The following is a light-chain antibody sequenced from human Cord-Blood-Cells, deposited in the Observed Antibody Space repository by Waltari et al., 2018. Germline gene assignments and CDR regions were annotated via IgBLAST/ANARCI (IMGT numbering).Light chain of an antibody. J-gene: IGLJ3*02. CDR1: SSNIGSNT. V-gene: IGLV1-44*01. CDR2: SNN. CDR3: AAWDDSLNGWV. Sequence: QSVLTQPPSASGTPWQRVTISCSGSSSNIGSNTVNWYQQLPGTAPKLLIHSNNQRPSGVPDRFSGSKSGTSASLAISGLQSEDEADYYCAAWDDSLNGWVFGGGTKLTVL.